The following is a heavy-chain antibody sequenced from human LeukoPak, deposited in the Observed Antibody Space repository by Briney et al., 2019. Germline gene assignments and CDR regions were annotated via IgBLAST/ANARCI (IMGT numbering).Heavy chain of an antibody. CDR1: GGSFSGYY. CDR2: INHSGST. V-gene: IGHV4-34*01. J-gene: IGHJ3*02. D-gene: IGHD3-22*01. CDR3: AKSNGYGLIDI. Sequence: PSETLSLTCAVYGGSFSGYYWSWIRQPPGKGLEWIGEINHSGSTNYNPSLKSRVTISVDTSRNQFSLKLNSVTAADTAVYYCAKSNGYGLIDIWGQGTMVTVSS.